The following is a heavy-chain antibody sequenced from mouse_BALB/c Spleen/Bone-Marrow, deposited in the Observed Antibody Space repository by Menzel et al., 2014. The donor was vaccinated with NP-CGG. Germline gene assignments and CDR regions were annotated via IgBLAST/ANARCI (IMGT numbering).Heavy chain of an antibody. V-gene: IGHV2-9*02. CDR2: IWAGGST. J-gene: IGHJ3*01. CDR3: ARDQGPPS. CDR1: GFSLTSYG. D-gene: IGHD3-2*02. Sequence: VKVLESGPGLVAPSQSLSITCTVSGFSLTSYGVHWVRQPPGKGLEWLGVIWAGGSTNYNSALMSRLNISKDNSKNQVFLKMNNLQPDDTAMYYCARDQGPPSWGRRTLVTVSA.